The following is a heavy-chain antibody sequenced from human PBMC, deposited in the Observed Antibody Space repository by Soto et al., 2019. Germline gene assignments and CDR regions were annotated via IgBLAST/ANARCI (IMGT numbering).Heavy chain of an antibody. CDR1: GFTFSDAA. V-gene: IGHV3-23*01. Sequence: GGSLRLSCVASGFTFSDAAMSWVRQAPGKGLEWVSAISGSGDYTYYADSVKGRFTISRDNSKNTLYLQMNTLTPADTAVYYCPKAQGPLVGRYKGALDNWGQGTLVTVSS. J-gene: IGHJ4*02. CDR2: ISGSGDYT. CDR3: PKAQGPLVGRYKGALDN. D-gene: IGHD1-26*01.